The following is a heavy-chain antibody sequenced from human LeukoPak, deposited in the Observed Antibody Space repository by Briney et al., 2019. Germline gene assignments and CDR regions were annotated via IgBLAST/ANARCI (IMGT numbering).Heavy chain of an antibody. CDR3: ARLLRKGNTGYYHDP. V-gene: IGHV4-59*08. J-gene: IGHJ5*02. Sequence: SETLSLTCTVSGGSINNHYWSWIRQPPGQGLEWIGYLYSSGSTNYNPPLKSRVTMSVDASRNQFSLRLNSVTAADTAVYYCARLLRKGNTGYYHDPWGQGILVTVSS. CDR2: LYSSGST. D-gene: IGHD3-22*01. CDR1: GGSINNHY.